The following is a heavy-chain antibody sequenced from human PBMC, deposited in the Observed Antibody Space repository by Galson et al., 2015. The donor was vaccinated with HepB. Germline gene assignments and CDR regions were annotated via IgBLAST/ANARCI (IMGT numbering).Heavy chain of an antibody. CDR2: IYWDDDK. J-gene: IGHJ4*02. V-gene: IGHV2-5*02. Sequence: PALVKPTQTLTLTCTFSGFSLSTSGVGVGWIRQPPGKALEWLALIYWDDDKRYSPSLKSRLTITKDTSKNQVVLTMTNMDPVDTATYYCAHSYVYDFWSGNRGYFDYWGQGTLVTVSS. D-gene: IGHD3-3*01. CDR1: GFSLSTSGVG. CDR3: AHSYVYDFWSGNRGYFDY.